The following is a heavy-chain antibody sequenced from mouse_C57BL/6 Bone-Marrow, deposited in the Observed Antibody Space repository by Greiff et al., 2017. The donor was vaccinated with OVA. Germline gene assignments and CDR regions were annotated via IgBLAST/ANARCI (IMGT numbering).Heavy chain of an antibody. CDR1: GYTFTDYN. Sequence: VQLQQSGPALVKPGASVQIPCKASGYTFTDYNMDWVKQSHGKSLEWIGDINPNNGGTIYNQKFKGKATLTVDKSSSTAYMELRSLTSEDTAVYYGARSHYYGNYGFAYWGQGTLVTVSA. V-gene: IGHV1-18*01. J-gene: IGHJ3*01. D-gene: IGHD2-1*01. CDR3: ARSHYYGNYGFAY. CDR2: INPNNGGT.